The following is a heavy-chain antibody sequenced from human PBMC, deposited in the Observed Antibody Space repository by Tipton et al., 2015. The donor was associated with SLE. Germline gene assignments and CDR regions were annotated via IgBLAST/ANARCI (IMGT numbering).Heavy chain of an antibody. D-gene: IGHD2-15*01. V-gene: IGHV3-7*01. CDR1: GFSFSTYW. J-gene: IGHJ3*02. Sequence: SLRLSCGASGFSFSTYWMNWVRQAPGEGLEWVANIKEDGSEKYYVDSVKGRFTISRDNAKNSMFLQMNSLRAEDTAVYYCARGHCSCAFCYLRDGLDIWGQGTMVTVSS. CDR3: ARGHCSCAFCYLRDGLDI. CDR2: IKEDGSEK.